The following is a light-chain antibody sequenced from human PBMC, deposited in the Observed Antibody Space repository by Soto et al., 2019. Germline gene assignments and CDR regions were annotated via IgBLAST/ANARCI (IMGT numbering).Light chain of an antibody. CDR3: QQYGSSPRT. CDR1: ERLISVY. Sequence: EIVLTQSPGTLSLSPGERATLSCRASERLISVYLAWYQQRPGQPPRLLMYGASNRATGFPARFSGGGSGTEFTLTISSLQSEDFAVYYCQQYGSSPRTFGQGTRLEIK. J-gene: IGKJ5*01. V-gene: IGKV3-20*01. CDR2: GAS.